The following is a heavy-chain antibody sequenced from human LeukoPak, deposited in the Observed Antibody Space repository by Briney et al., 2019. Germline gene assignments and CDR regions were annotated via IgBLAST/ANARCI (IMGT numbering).Heavy chain of an antibody. Sequence: GGTLRLSCAASGFTFSSYGMSWVRQAPGKGLEWVSVLYTAGPTYYADSVQGRFTISRDNSKNTLFLQMDNLRADDTATYYCARSGPSVLWSKSFDYWGQGALVTVSS. D-gene: IGHD3-10*01. CDR2: LYTAGPT. V-gene: IGHV3-66*01. CDR1: GFTFSSYG. CDR3: ARSGPSVLWSKSFDY. J-gene: IGHJ4*02.